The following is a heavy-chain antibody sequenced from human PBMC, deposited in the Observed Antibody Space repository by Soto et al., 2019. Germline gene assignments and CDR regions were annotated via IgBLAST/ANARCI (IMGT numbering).Heavy chain of an antibody. CDR1: GFTVSSNY. CDR3: ARGRDCGGDCPNWLDP. D-gene: IGHD2-21*02. J-gene: IGHJ5*02. CDR2: TYSGGST. Sequence: EVQLVESGGGLVQPGGSLRLSCAASGFTVSSNYMSWVRQAPGKGLEWVSGTYSGGSTYYADSVKGRFTISRHNSKNTLNLQMNSVRAADTAVYYCARGRDCGGDCPNWLDPWGQGTLVTVSS. V-gene: IGHV3-53*04.